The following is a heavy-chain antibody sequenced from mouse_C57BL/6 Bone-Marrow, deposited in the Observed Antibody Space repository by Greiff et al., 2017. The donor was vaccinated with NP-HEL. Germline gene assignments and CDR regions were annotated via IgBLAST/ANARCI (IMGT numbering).Heavy chain of an antibody. J-gene: IGHJ1*03. CDR2: INPNNGGT. CDR3: ARKDYGSGRYFDV. V-gene: IGHV1-18*01. CDR1: GYTFTDYN. Sequence: VQLKQSGPELVKPGASVKIPCKASGYTFTDYNMDWVKQSHGKSLEWIGDINPNNGGTIYNQKFKGKATLTVDKSSSTAYMALRSLTSEDTAVYDCARKDYGSGRYFDVWGTGTTVTVSS. D-gene: IGHD2-1*01.